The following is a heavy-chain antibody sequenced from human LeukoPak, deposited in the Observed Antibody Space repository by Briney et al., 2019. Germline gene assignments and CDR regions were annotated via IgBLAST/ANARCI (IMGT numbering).Heavy chain of an antibody. V-gene: IGHV3-74*01. Sequence: GGSLRPSCAASGFTFSIYWMHWVRQAPGKGLVWVSRINSDGTSTGYADPVRGRFTISRDNAENTLYLQMNSLGAEDTAVYYCARDFDQPSGNWGQGTLVTVSS. CDR3: ARDFDQPSGN. CDR2: INSDGTST. D-gene: IGHD3-9*01. CDR1: GFTFSIYW. J-gene: IGHJ4*02.